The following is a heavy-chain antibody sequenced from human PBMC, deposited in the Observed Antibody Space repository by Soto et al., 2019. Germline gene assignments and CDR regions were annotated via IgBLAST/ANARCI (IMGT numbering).Heavy chain of an antibody. CDR2: ISSSGSTI. V-gene: IGHV3-48*03. J-gene: IGHJ4*02. CDR3: AREGEVYYFDY. D-gene: IGHD2-21*01. Sequence: GGSLRLSCAASGFTFSSYGMNWVRQAPGKGLEWVSYISSSGSTIYYADSVKGRFTISRDNAKNSLYLQMNSLRAEDTAVYYCAREGEVYYFDYWGQGTLVTAPQ. CDR1: GFTFSSYG.